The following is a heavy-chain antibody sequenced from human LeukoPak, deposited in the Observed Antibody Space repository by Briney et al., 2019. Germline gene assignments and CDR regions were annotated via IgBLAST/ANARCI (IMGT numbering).Heavy chain of an antibody. CDR2: IFRIGSS. D-gene: IGHD6-13*01. J-gene: IGHJ4*02. CDR1: GLSITTGYY. V-gene: IGHV4-38-2*02. Sequence: PSETLSLTYSVSGLSITTGYYWAWIRQPPGKGLEWIGTIFRIGSSYFNPSLKSRVTISVDTSKNQFSLKLSSVTAADTALYYCARVIDVAAAGYFDSWGQGTQVTVSS. CDR3: ARVIDVAAAGYFDS.